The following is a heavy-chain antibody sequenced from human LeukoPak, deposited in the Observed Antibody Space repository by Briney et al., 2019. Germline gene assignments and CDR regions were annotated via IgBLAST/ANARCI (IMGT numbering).Heavy chain of an antibody. Sequence: GRSLRLSCAASGFTFSSYAMHWVRRAPGKGLEWVAVISYDGSNKYYADSVKGRFTISRDNSKNTLYLQMNSLRAEDTAVYYCARGESQVGATFDYWGQGTLVNVSS. J-gene: IGHJ4*02. CDR2: ISYDGSNK. D-gene: IGHD1-26*01. CDR3: ARGESQVGATFDY. CDR1: GFTFSSYA. V-gene: IGHV3-30*04.